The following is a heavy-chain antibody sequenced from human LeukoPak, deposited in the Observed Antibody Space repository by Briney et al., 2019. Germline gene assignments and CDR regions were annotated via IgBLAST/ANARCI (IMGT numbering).Heavy chain of an antibody. V-gene: IGHV3-48*02. CDR3: ARGQGFPA. J-gene: IGHJ5*02. CDR2: ITASGTAM. Sequence: PGGSLRLSCAASGFTFSSYSMNWVRQAPGKGLEWVSHITASGTAMFYADSVKGRFTISRDNAKNSLYLQMNSLRDEDTAVYYCARGQGFPAWGQGTLVTVSS. CDR1: GFTFSSYS.